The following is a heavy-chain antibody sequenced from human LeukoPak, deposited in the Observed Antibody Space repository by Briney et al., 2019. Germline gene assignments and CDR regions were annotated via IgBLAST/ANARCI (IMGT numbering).Heavy chain of an antibody. J-gene: IGHJ5*02. CDR1: GGSFSGYY. V-gene: IGHV4-34*01. Sequence: PSETLSLTCAVYGGSFSGYYWSWIRQPPGKGLEWIGEINHSGSTNYNPSLKSRVTISVDTSKNQFSLKLSSVTAADTAVYYCARPRWGLIAVDNWFDPWGQGTLVTVSS. CDR2: INHSGST. CDR3: ARPRWGLIAVDNWFDP. D-gene: IGHD6-19*01.